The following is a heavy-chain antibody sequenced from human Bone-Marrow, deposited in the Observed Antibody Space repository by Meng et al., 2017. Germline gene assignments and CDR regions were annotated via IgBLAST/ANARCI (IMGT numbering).Heavy chain of an antibody. Sequence: SLKISCAASGFTFDDYAMHWVRQAPGKGLRWVSTITWKSGRIVYGDSVKGRITISRDNAKNSLYLQMNSLRAEDTAVYYCARDGGSSWYYFDYWGQGTLVTVSS. V-gene: IGHV3-9*01. CDR3: ARDGGSSWYYFDY. J-gene: IGHJ4*02. CDR1: GFTFDDYA. CDR2: ITWKSGRI. D-gene: IGHD6-13*01.